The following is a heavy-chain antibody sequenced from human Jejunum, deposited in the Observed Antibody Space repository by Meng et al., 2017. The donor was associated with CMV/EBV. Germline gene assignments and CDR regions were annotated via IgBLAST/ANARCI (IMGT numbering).Heavy chain of an antibody. D-gene: IGHD3-22*01. J-gene: IGHJ4*02. V-gene: IGHV1-69*05. Sequence: KTSGGTLTSYAISWVRQDPGQGLEWLGGILPIFRTPKYAQKFQGRVTVSTDASASTTYMELSSLTSEDTAVYFCAGIPEANSGYLSIWGQGTLVTVSS. CDR3: AGIPEANSGYLSI. CDR1: GGTLTSYA. CDR2: ILPIFRTP.